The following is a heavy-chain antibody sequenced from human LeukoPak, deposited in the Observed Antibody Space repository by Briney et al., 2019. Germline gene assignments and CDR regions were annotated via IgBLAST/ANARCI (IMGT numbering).Heavy chain of an antibody. CDR2: IKQDGSDE. J-gene: IGHJ6*02. CDR1: GFTFSSYS. Sequence: PGGSLRLSCAASGFTFSSYSMNWVRQAPGKGLEWVANIKQDGSDEVYVDFVKGRFTISRDNAKNSLFLQMNTLRAEDTAVYYCARDPYSSTWSYGMDVWGQGTTVTVSS. V-gene: IGHV3-7*05. D-gene: IGHD6-6*01. CDR3: ARDPYSSTWSYGMDV.